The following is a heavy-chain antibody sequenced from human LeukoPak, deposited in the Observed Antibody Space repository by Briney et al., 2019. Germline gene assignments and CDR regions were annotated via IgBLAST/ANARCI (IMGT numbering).Heavy chain of an antibody. CDR1: GFTFHDHG. Sequence: GGSLRLSCAASGFTFHDHGMSWVRQAPGKGLEWVSALNWNGDNTGYADSVKGRFTISRDNTKKSLYLQMNSLTAEDTAFYYCAREEGPYFGLWGPGTLGHRLL. J-gene: IGHJ4*02. CDR2: LNWNGDNT. V-gene: IGHV3-20*04. CDR3: AREEGPYFGL.